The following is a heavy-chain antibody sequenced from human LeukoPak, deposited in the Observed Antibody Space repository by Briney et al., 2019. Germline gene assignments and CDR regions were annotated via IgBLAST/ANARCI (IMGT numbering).Heavy chain of an antibody. D-gene: IGHD5-24*01. V-gene: IGHV4-59*11. CDR2: IDDSGNT. CDR3: ARGRDGFFAFDN. CDR1: GASISGHF. J-gene: IGHJ4*02. Sequence: SETLSLTCTVSGASISGHFWSWIRQPPGKGLDWIGNIDDSGNTKYNPSLSSRATTSVDASKNQFSLRLNSVTAADTALYYCARGRDGFFAFDNWGQGTLVTVSS.